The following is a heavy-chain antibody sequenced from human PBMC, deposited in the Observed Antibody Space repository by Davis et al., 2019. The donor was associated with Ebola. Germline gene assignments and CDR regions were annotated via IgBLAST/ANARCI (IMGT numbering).Heavy chain of an antibody. V-gene: IGHV1-18*01. J-gene: IGHJ5*02. D-gene: IGHD3-10*01. CDR2: IRAYNGNT. CDR1: GYTFTSYG. Sequence: ASVKVSCKASGYTFTSYGISGLRQAPGQGLEWMGWIRAYNGNTNYAHNLQGRVTLTTDTSTSTAYMKVRSLRYDDTAVYYCARAVTMVLPSGWFDPWGQGTLVTVFS. CDR3: ARAVTMVLPSGWFDP.